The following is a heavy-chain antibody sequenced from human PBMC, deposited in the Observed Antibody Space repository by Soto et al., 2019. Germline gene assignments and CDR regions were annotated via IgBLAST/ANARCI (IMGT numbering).Heavy chain of an antibody. CDR3: ARDPGSYSSSGTGYDY. CDR1: GYTFTSYY. CDR2: INPSGGST. Sequence: ASVKVSCKASGYTFTSYYMHWVRQAPGQGLEWMGIINPSGGSTSYAQKFQGRVTMTRDTSTSTVYMELSSLRSEDTAVYYCARDPGSYSSSGTGYDYWGQGTLVTVSS. D-gene: IGHD6-13*01. V-gene: IGHV1-46*01. J-gene: IGHJ4*02.